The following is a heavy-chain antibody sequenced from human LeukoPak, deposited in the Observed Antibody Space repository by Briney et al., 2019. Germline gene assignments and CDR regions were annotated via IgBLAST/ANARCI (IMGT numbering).Heavy chain of an antibody. CDR2: ITKKIDGGTT. J-gene: IGHJ4*02. V-gene: IGHV3-15*01. CDR1: GFTFSNAW. Sequence: GGSLRLSCTAPGFTFSNAWMGWVRQAPGKGLEWVGRITKKIDGGTTTYAAPVRGRFTISRDDSKDTLYLQMNSLKTDDTAVYYCTRGPRPFDYWGQGTLVTVSS. CDR3: TRGPRPFDY.